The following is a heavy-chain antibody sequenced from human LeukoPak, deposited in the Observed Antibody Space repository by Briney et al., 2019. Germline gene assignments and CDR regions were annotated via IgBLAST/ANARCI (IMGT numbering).Heavy chain of an antibody. J-gene: IGHJ4*02. CDR3: ASTYYYGSGSYYRFDY. CDR1: GGTFSSYA. V-gene: IGHV1-69*06. CDR2: IIPIFGTA. D-gene: IGHD3-10*01. Sequence: SVKVSCKASGGTFSSYAISWVRQAPGQGLEWMGGIIPIFGTANYAQKFQGRVTITADKSTSTAYMELSSLRSEDTAVYYCASTYYYGSGSYYRFDYWGQGALVTVSS.